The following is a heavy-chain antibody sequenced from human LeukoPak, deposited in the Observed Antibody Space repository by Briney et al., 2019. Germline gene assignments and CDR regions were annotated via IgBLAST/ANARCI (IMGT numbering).Heavy chain of an antibody. CDR2: ISSSSSYI. V-gene: IGHV3-21*01. Sequence: GGSLRLSCAASGFTFSSYSMNWVRQAPGKGLEWVSSISSSSSYIYYADSVKGRFTISRDNAKNSLYLQMNSLRAEDTAVYYCAKDLAIAVAGNQYYYYYYGMDVWGQGTTVTVSS. CDR3: AKDLAIAVAGNQYYYYYYGMDV. J-gene: IGHJ6*02. CDR1: GFTFSSYS. D-gene: IGHD6-19*01.